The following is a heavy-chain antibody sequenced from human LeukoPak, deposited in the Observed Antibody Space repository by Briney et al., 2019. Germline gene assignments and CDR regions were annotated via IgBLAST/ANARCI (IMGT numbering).Heavy chain of an antibody. CDR2: MSPNNGHT. J-gene: IGHJ5*02. D-gene: IGHD2-8*02. V-gene: IGHV1-8*01. CDR1: GYTFTTYD. CDR3: ARNPYGTGHFDP. Sequence: GASVKVSCKASGYTFTTYDINWVRQATGRGLEWLGWMSPNNGHTGYAQKFQGRVTLTRDTSINTAYMELSSLTSEDPAVYYCARNPYGTGHFDPWGQGSLVTVSS.